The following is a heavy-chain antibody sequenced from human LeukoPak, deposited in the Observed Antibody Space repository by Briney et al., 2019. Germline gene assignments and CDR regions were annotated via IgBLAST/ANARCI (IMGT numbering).Heavy chain of an antibody. Sequence: SETLSLTCAVYGGSFSGYYWSWIRQPPGKGLEWIGEINHSGSTNYNPSLKSRVTISVDTSKNQFSLKLSSVTAADTAVYYCARMHYYDSSGPLRYWGQGTLVTVSS. D-gene: IGHD3-22*01. J-gene: IGHJ4*02. V-gene: IGHV4-34*01. CDR2: INHSGST. CDR3: ARMHYYDSSGPLRY. CDR1: GGSFSGYY.